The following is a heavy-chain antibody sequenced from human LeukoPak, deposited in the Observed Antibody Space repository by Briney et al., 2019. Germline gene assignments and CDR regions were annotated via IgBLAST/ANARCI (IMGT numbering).Heavy chain of an antibody. CDR2: ISSSSSSYI. V-gene: IGHV3-21*01. D-gene: IGHD6-19*01. Sequence: GGSLRLSCAASGFTFSSYSMNWVRQAPGKGLEWVSSISSSSSSYIYYADSVKGRFTISRDNAKNSLYLQMNSLRAEDTAVYYCARKTVAGTFDYWGQGTLVTVSS. CDR3: ARKTVAGTFDY. CDR1: GFTFSSYS. J-gene: IGHJ4*02.